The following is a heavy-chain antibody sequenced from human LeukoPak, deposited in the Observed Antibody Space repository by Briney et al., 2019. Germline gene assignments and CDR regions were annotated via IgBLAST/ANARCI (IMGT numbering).Heavy chain of an antibody. J-gene: IGHJ4*02. Sequence: PGGSLRLSCAASGFTFSSYWMNWARQVPGKGLEWVASINHNGNVNYYVDSVKGRFTISRDNAKNSLYLQMSNLRAEDTAVYYCARQTYSSGWSPFDYWGQGTLVTVSS. CDR2: INHNGNVN. CDR3: ARQTYSSGWSPFDY. D-gene: IGHD6-19*01. V-gene: IGHV3-7*03. CDR1: GFTFSSYW.